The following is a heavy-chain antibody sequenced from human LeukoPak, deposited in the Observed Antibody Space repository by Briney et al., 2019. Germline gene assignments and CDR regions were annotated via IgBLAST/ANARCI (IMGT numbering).Heavy chain of an antibody. CDR3: AKDAALSGLLFNWFDP. CDR2: ISWNSGSI. CDR1: GFTFDDYA. Sequence: GRSLRLSCAASGFTFDDYAMHWVRQAPGKGLEWVSGISWNSGSIGYADSVKGRFTISRDNAKNSLYLQMNSLRAEDTALYYCAKDAALSGLLFNWFDPWGQGTLVTVSS. V-gene: IGHV3-9*01. J-gene: IGHJ5*02. D-gene: IGHD2/OR15-2a*01.